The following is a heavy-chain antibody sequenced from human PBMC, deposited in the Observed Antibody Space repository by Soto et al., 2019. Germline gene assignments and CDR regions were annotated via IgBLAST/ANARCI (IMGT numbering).Heavy chain of an antibody. CDR3: ARGGEAAAIFDY. D-gene: IGHD6-13*01. V-gene: IGHV3-23*01. CDR2: ITDTGGDA. CDR1: GLTFGSRA. J-gene: IGHJ4*02. Sequence: PGGSLRLSCVASGLTFGSRAMSWVRQSPGEGLEWVSTITDTGGDAKYADSVRGRFAISRDNSKNSLYLQMNSLRAEDTAVYYCARGGEAAAIFDYWGQGTLVTASS.